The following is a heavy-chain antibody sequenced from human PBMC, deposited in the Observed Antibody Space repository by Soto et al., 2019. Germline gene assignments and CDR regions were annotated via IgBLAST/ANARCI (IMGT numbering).Heavy chain of an antibody. D-gene: IGHD6-13*01. Sequence: GESLKISCKGSGYSFTSYWIGWVRQMPGKCLEWMWIIYPGDSDTRYSPSFQGQVTISADKSISTAYLQWSSLKASDTAMYYCARTSAAGKYYYGMDVWGQGTTVTVSS. J-gene: IGHJ6*02. V-gene: IGHV5-51*01. CDR2: IYPGDSDT. CDR3: ARTSAAGKYYYGMDV. CDR1: GYSFTSYW.